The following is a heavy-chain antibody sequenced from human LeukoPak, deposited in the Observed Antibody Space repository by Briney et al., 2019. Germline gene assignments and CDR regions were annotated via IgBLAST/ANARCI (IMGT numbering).Heavy chain of an antibody. Sequence: SETLSLTCAVYGGSFSGYYWSWIRQPPGKGLEWIGEINHSGSTNYNPSLKSRVTISVGTSKNQFSLKLSSVTAADTAVYYCARGLHCSSTSCYEGAFDYWGQGTLVTVSS. D-gene: IGHD2-2*01. J-gene: IGHJ4*02. V-gene: IGHV4-34*01. CDR2: INHSGST. CDR1: GGSFSGYY. CDR3: ARGLHCSSTSCYEGAFDY.